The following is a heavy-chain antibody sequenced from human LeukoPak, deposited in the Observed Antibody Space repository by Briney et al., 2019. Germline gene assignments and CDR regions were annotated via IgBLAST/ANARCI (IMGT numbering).Heavy chain of an antibody. J-gene: IGHJ6*02. CDR2: IYSGGST. CDR1: GFIFSNYA. V-gene: IGHV3-66*01. CDR3: ARRPSEYYYYGMDV. Sequence: GGSLRLSCAASGFIFSNYAISWVRQAPGKGLEWVSVIYSGGSTYYADSVKGGFTISRDNSKNTLYLQMNSLRAEDTAVYYCARRPSEYYYYGMDVWGQGTTVTVSS.